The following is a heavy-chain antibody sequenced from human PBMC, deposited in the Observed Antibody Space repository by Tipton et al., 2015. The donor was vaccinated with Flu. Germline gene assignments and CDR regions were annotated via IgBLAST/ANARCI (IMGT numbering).Heavy chain of an antibody. CDR3: ASYDHRHIYSSSWAGARRAFDI. J-gene: IGHJ3*02. CDR2: IYYSGST. V-gene: IGHV4-31*03. Sequence: TLSLTCTVSGGSISSGGYYWSWIRQHPGKGLEWIGYIYYSGSTYYNPSLKSRVTISVDTSKNQFSLKLSSVTAADTAVYYCASYDHRHIYSSSWAGARRAFDIWGQGTMVTVSS. CDR1: GGSISSGGYY. D-gene: IGHD6-13*01.